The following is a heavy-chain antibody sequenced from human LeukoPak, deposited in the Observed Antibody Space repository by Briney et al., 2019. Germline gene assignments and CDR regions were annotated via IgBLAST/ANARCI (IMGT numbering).Heavy chain of an antibody. D-gene: IGHD6-19*01. CDR2: ISSSGSTI. V-gene: IGHV3-48*03. Sequence: GGSLRLSCAASGFTFSSYEMNWVRQAPGKGLEWVSYISSSGSTIYYADSVKGRFTISRDNAKNSLYLQMNSLRAEDTAVYFCAREREQWHAFDIWGQGTMVTVSS. J-gene: IGHJ3*02. CDR1: GFTFSSYE. CDR3: AREREQWHAFDI.